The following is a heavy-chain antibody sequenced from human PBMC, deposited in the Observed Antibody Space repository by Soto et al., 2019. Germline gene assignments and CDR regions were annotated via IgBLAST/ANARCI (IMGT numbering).Heavy chain of an antibody. CDR3: ARDPHEFWTSYWFDP. Sequence: ASVKVSCKTSGYTFNTYGINWVRQAPGQGLELMGWISAYDGKTTYAEKFQGRVTLTTDTCTSTAYMELRSLRSDDTAIYSCARDPHEFWTSYWFDPWGQGTPVTVSS. D-gene: IGHD3-3*01. CDR1: GYTFNTYG. CDR2: ISAYDGKT. J-gene: IGHJ5*02. V-gene: IGHV1-18*01.